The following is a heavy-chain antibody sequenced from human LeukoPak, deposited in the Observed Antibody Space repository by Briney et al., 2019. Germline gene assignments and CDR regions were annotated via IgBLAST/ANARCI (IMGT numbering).Heavy chain of an antibody. CDR3: ATRANIVVVLAATEGAFDI. CDR2: IGHSGST. V-gene: IGHV4-38-2*01. Sequence: PSETLSLTCAASGYSISSGDYWGWIRPPAGEGLGGIGSIGHSGSTYYNPSLKRRVTISVDTSKNHLSLQISSVTAADTAVYYCATRANIVVVLAATEGAFDIWGQGTMLTVPS. J-gene: IGHJ3*02. CDR1: GYSISSGDY. D-gene: IGHD2-15*01.